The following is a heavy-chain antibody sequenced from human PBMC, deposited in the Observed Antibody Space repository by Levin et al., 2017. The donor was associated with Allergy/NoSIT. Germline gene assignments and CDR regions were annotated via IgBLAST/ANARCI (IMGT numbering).Heavy chain of an antibody. V-gene: IGHV3-23*01. CDR1: GFSFRNYA. CDR2: ISGSGDST. J-gene: IGHJ4*02. D-gene: IGHD3-3*01. Sequence: PGGSLRLSCAASGFSFRNYAMSWVRQAPGKGLEWVSAISGSGDSTYYVDSVKGRFTISRDNPKNMLYLEMNSLRAEDTAVYFCAKEYYDFWSGPKIDWGQGTLVTVSS. CDR3: AKEYYDFWSGPKID.